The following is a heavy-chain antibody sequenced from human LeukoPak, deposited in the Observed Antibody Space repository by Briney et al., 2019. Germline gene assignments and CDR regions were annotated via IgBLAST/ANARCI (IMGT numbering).Heavy chain of an antibody. D-gene: IGHD3-22*01. CDR3: ARDLKLDGSSGYYAFDI. Sequence: PLETLSLTCTVSGGSISSYYWSWIRQPPGKGLEWIGYIYYSGSTNYNPSLKSRVTISVDTSKNQFSLKMSSVTAADTAVYYCARDLKLDGSSGYYAFDIWGQGTMVTVSS. V-gene: IGHV4-59*01. CDR1: GGSISSYY. CDR2: IYYSGST. J-gene: IGHJ3*02.